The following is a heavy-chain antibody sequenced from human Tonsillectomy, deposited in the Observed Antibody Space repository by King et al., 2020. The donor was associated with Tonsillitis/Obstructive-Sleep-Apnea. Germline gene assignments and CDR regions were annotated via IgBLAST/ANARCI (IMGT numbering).Heavy chain of an antibody. J-gene: IGHJ4*02. CDR1: GFTVSSNY. CDR2: IYVGGST. V-gene: IGHV3-66*01. CDR3: ARDPRRGSYGFDY. Sequence: VQLVESGGGLVQPGGSLRLSCAASGFTVSSNYMSWVRQAPGKGLEWGSVIYVGGSTYYADSVNGRFPISRDNSKNTLNLQMNSLRAEDTAVYYCARDPRRGSYGFDYWGQGTLVTVSS. D-gene: IGHD3-16*01.